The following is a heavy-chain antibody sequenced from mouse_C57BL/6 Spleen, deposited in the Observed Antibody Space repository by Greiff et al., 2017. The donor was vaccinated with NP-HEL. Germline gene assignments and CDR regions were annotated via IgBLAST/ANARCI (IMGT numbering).Heavy chain of an antibody. J-gene: IGHJ3*01. CDR2: IDPSDSYT. CDR1: GYTFTSYW. CDR3: ARRDYYGSSPVFAY. Sequence: VQLQQSGAELVMPGASVKLSCKASGYTFTSYWMHWVKQRPGQGLEWIGEIDPSDSYTNYNQKFKGKSTLTVDKSSSTAYMQLSSLTSEDSAVYYCARRDYYGSSPVFAYWGQGTLVTVSA. D-gene: IGHD1-1*01. V-gene: IGHV1-69*01.